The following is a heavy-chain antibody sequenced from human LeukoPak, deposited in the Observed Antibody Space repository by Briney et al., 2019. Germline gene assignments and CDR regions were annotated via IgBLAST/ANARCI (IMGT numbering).Heavy chain of an antibody. V-gene: IGHV4-59*01. CDR3: ARVRGYSYGSDAFDI. CDR1: GGSISSYY. D-gene: IGHD5-18*01. J-gene: IGHJ3*02. Sequence: SETLSLTCTVSGGSISSYYWSWIRRPPGKGLEWIGYIYYSGSTNYNPSLKSRVTISVDTSKNQFSLKLTSVTAADTAVFYCARVRGYSYGSDAFDIWGQGTMVTVSS. CDR2: IYYSGST.